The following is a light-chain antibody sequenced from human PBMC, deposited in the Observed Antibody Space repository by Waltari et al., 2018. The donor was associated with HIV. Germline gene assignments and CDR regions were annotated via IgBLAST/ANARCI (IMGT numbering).Light chain of an antibody. CDR3: SSYSTSNFLM. J-gene: IGLJ3*02. CDR2: EVF. V-gene: IGLV2-14*01. CDR1: PSDIDPLYY. Sequence: QSALTQPASVSGSPGQPITISCSGPPSDIDPLYYVSWYLHHPGDVPTLIFFEVFYRPAALSAGFVSAKLGETASRTISSLQPEDEADEFCSSYSTSNFLMFGGGTKLTVL.